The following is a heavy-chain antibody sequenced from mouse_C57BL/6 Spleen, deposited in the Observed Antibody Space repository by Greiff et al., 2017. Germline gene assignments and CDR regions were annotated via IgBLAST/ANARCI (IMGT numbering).Heavy chain of an antibody. CDR1: GFTFSDFY. V-gene: IGHV7-1*01. Sequence: DVKLVESGGGLVQSGRSLRLSCATSGFTFSDFYMEWVRQAPGKGLEWIAASRNKANDYTTEYSASVKGRFIVSRDTSQSILYLQMNALRAEDTAIYYCARDDYYGRGYFDYWGQGTTLTVSS. J-gene: IGHJ2*01. CDR3: ARDDYYGRGYFDY. D-gene: IGHD1-1*01. CDR2: SRNKANDYTT.